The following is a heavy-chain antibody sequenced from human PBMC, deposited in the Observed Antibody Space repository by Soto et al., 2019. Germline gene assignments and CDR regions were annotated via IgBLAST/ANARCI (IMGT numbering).Heavy chain of an antibody. CDR2: ISYDGSNK. CDR1: GFTFSSYA. V-gene: IGHV3-30-3*01. J-gene: IGHJ3*02. Sequence: PGGSLRLSCAASGFTFSSYAMSWVRQAPGKGLEWVAVISYDGSNKYYADSVKGRFTISRDNSKNTLYLQMNSLRAEDTAVYYCARSITGTTGIVPTKNDAFDIWGQGTMVTVSS. CDR3: ARSITGTTGIVPTKNDAFDI. D-gene: IGHD1-7*01.